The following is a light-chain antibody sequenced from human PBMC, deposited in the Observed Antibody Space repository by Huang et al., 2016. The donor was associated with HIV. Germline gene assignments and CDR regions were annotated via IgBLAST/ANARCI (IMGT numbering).Light chain of an antibody. V-gene: IGKV3-15*01. Sequence: EIVMTQSPATLSVSPGERATLSCRASQRVSSNLAWYQQKPGQAPRLLIYGASTRATGNPDRCSGSGSGTECTLTISSLQSEDFAVYYCQQDNNWPPFTFGPGTKVDIK. J-gene: IGKJ3*01. CDR3: QQDNNWPPFT. CDR2: GAS. CDR1: QRVSSN.